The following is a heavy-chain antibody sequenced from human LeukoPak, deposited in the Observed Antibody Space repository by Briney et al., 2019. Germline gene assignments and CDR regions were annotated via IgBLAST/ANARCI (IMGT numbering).Heavy chain of an antibody. V-gene: IGHV5-51*01. CDR1: EYSFTSYW. CDR3: ARQNYHYYYGMDV. J-gene: IGHJ6*04. Sequence: GESLKISCKGSEYSFTSYWIGWVRQMPGKGLEWMGIIYPGDSDTRYSPSFQGQVTISADKSISTAYLQWSSLKASDTAMYYCARQNYHYYYGMDVWGKGTTVTVSS. CDR2: IYPGDSDT.